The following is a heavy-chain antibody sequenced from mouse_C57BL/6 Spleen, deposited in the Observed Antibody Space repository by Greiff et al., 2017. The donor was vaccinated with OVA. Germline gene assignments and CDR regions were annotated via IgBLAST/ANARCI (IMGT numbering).Heavy chain of an antibody. CDR2: IHPNSGST. CDR3: ARTGSSHGIYAMDY. CDR1: GYTFTSYW. V-gene: IGHV1-64*01. D-gene: IGHD1-1*01. J-gene: IGHJ4*01. Sequence: VQLQQPGAELVKPGASVKLSCKASGYTFTSYWMHWVKQRPGQGLEWIGMIHPNSGSTNYNEKFKSKATLTVDKSSSTAYMQLSSLTSEDSAVYYCARTGSSHGIYAMDYWGQGTSVTVSS.